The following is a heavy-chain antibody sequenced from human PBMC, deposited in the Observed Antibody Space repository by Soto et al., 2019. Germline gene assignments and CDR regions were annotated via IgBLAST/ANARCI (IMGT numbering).Heavy chain of an antibody. V-gene: IGHV3-74*01. D-gene: IGHD1-26*01. CDR1: GFTLNYYW. CDR2: INSDGTTT. J-gene: IGHJ4*02. Sequence: GGSLRLSCTASGFTLNYYWMHWVRQAPGKGLVWVSRINSDGTTTNYADSVKGRFTISRDNAKNTLYLEMNSLRAEDTAVYYCANFYSGSYSTYWGQGTLVTVSS. CDR3: ANFYSGSYSTY.